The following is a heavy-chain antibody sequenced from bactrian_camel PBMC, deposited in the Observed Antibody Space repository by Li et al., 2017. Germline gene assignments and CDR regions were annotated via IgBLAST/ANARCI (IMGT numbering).Heavy chain of an antibody. CDR1: GSTDSGCI. CDR2: FHDDGGV. CDR3: AADSWWRGTCQGEVRADYVY. J-gene: IGHJ4*01. V-gene: IGHV3S53*01. Sequence: HVQLVESGGGSVQAGGSLRLSCAVSGSTDSGCIMSWYRQVPGKERRLVASFHDDGGVDYADSAEGRFTISQDGAKKTVYLQMNSLKFEDSATYYCAADSWWRGTCQGEVRADYVYWGRVTQVTVS. D-gene: IGHD5*01.